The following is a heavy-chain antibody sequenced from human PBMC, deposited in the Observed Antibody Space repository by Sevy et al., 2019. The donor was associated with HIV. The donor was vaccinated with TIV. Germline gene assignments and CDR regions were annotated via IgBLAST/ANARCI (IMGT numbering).Heavy chain of an antibody. CDR2: FDYAGTT. Sequence: SETLSLTCSVSGGSIRSTSYYWGWIHQPPGKGLEWIASFDYAGTTYYTPALKSRVTISGDMSKNQFSLKLKSVTVADTAFYYCARYVRGDYAGGFDSWGQGTLVTVSS. D-gene: IGHD4-17*01. J-gene: IGHJ5*01. V-gene: IGHV4-39*01. CDR3: ARYVRGDYAGGFDS. CDR1: GGSIRSTSYY.